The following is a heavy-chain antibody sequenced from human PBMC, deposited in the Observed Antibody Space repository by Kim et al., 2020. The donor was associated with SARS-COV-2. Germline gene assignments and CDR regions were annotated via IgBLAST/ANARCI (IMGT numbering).Heavy chain of an antibody. D-gene: IGHD6-19*01. Sequence: ASVKVSCKASGYTFTSYDINWVRQATGQGLEWMGWMNPNSGNTGYAQKFQGRVTMTRNTSISTAYMELSSLRSEDTAVYYCARGDRVAVANRRYYYGMDVWGQGTTVTVSS. CDR3: ARGDRVAVANRRYYYGMDV. CDR1: GYTFTSYD. V-gene: IGHV1-8*01. CDR2: MNPNSGNT. J-gene: IGHJ6*02.